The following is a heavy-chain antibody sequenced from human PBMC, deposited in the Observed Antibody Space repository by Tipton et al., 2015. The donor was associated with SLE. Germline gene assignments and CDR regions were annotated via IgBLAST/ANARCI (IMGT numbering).Heavy chain of an antibody. CDR2: IYYTGSA. Sequence: TLSLTCNVSGGSIINNYWAWIRQPPGKGLEWIGYIYYTGSASYSPSLNSRVSMSVDTSRNQFSLRLSSVTAADTAVYYCATVIGGYSGYDNDYWGQGTLVTVSS. J-gene: IGHJ4*02. CDR3: ATVIGGYSGYDNDY. D-gene: IGHD5-12*01. CDR1: GGSIINNY. V-gene: IGHV4-59*03.